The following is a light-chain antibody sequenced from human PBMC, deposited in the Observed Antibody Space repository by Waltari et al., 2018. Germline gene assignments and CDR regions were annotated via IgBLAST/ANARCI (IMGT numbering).Light chain of an antibody. CDR3: QQCSTLPFT. CDR2: DAD. J-gene: IGKJ4*01. Sequence: DVQMTQSPSSLSAAAGDRITITCQATRDIDTYFNWYQQQPGKAPKLLIYDADTLQRGVPSRFSGSGSGTHVAFTIISLQPDDFATYYCQQCSTLPFTFGGGT. V-gene: IGKV1-33*01. CDR1: RDIDTY.